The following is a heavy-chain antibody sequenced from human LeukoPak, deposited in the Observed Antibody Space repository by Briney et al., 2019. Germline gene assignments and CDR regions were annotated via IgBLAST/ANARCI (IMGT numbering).Heavy chain of an antibody. CDR3: VRDQRDFSGSGNYHM. D-gene: IGHD3-10*01. CDR2: ISYDGRDK. J-gene: IGHJ4*02. Sequence: PGGSLRLSCAASGFTFSSLHWVRQAPGKGLEWVALISYDGRDKYYEDSVKGRFSVSRDNSKKKMYLQMTSLRVEDTAVYYCVRDQRDFSGSGNYHMWGQGTLVSVSS. V-gene: IGHV3-30*04. CDR1: GFTFSS.